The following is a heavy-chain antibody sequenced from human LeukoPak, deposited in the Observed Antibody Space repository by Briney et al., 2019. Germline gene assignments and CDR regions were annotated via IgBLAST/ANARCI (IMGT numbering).Heavy chain of an antibody. D-gene: IGHD2-15*01. CDR3: AKDSRGSGYYYYGMDV. CDR1: GFIVSNYY. J-gene: IGHJ6*02. V-gene: IGHV3-66*02. CDR2: IYNGGAT. Sequence: GGSLRLSCAASGFIVSNYYMNWVRQAPGKGLECVSVIYNGGATYYADSVKGRFTISRDNSKNTLYLQMNSLRAEDTAVYYCAKDSRGSGYYYYGMDVWGQGTTVTVSS.